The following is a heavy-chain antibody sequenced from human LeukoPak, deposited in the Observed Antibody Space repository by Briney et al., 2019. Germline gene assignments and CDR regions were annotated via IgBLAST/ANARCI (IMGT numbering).Heavy chain of an antibody. CDR2: ISGSGGST. V-gene: IGHV3-23*01. Sequence: GGSLRLSCAAPGFTFSSYATTWVRQAPGKGLEWVSGISGSGGSTYYADSVKGRFTISRDNSKNTLYLQMNSLRAEDTAVYYCAKGRTAYCSSTSCCTIDYWGQGTLVTVSS. CDR3: AKGRTAYCSSTSCCTIDY. CDR1: GFTFSSYA. J-gene: IGHJ4*02. D-gene: IGHD2-2*01.